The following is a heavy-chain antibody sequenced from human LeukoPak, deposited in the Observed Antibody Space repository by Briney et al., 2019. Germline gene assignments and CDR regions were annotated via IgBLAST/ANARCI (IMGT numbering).Heavy chain of an antibody. CDR1: GGSISSDY. J-gene: IGHJ4*02. CDR3: ATRGY. CDR2: IYNSGNN. V-gene: IGHV4-59*08. D-gene: IGHD3-10*01. Sequence: PETLSLTCTVSGGSISSDYWQWIRQPPGKGLEWVGYIYNSGNNHYNSSLKSRVTISIDTSKNQSSLKLASVTAADTAVYYCATRGYWGQGTLVAVSS.